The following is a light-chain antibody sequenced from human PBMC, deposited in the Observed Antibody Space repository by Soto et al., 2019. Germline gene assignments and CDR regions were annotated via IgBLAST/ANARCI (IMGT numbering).Light chain of an antibody. J-gene: IGLJ1*01. Sequence: QSALTQPASVSGSPGQSITISCTGTSSDIGGYDYVSWYQQYPGKAPKLIIYEVTNRPSGVSNRFSGSKSGNTASLTISGLQAEDEADYFCSSCTSFTTYVFGPGTKVPS. V-gene: IGLV2-14*01. CDR3: SSCTSFTTYV. CDR2: EVT. CDR1: SSDIGGYDY.